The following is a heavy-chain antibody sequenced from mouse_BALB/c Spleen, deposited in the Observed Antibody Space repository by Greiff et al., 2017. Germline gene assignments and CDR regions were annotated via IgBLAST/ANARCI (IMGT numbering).Heavy chain of an antibody. CDR2: IYPGNSDT. J-gene: IGHJ4*01. D-gene: IGHD1-1*01. CDR3: TSDQYYGSSDDAMDY. Sequence: VQLQQSGTVLARPGASVKMSCKASGYTFTSYWMHWVKQRPGQGLEWIGAIYPGNSDTSYNQKFKGKAKLTAVTSTSTAYMELSSLTNEDSAVYYGTSDQYYGSSDDAMDYGGQGTTVTVAA. CDR1: GYTFTSYW. V-gene: IGHV1-5*01.